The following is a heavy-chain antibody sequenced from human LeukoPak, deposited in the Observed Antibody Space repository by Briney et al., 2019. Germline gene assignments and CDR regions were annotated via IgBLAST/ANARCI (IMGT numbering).Heavy chain of an antibody. CDR1: GFTFSSYA. J-gene: IGHJ3*02. Sequence: GGSLRLSCAASGFTFSSYAMTWVRQAPGKGLEWVSAITGSGDSAYYSDSVKGRFTISRDQSKSTVYLQMTSLRAEDTAVYYCAKGGSYYGHAFDIWGQGTMVTVSS. CDR3: AKGGSYYGHAFDI. V-gene: IGHV3-23*01. D-gene: IGHD1-26*01. CDR2: ITGSGDSA.